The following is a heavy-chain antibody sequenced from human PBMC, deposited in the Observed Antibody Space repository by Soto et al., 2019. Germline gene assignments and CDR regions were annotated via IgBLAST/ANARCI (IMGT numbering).Heavy chain of an antibody. J-gene: IGHJ6*02. V-gene: IGHV1-46*01. CDR3: ATGVVTTVKPGGMDV. Sequence: GASVKVSCKASGYTFTSYYMHWVRQAPGQGLEWMGIINPSGGSTSYAQKFQGRVTMTRDTSTRTVYMELSSLRSEDTAVYYCATGVVTTVKPGGMDVWGQGTTVTVSS. CDR1: GYTFTSYY. CDR2: INPSGGST. D-gene: IGHD4-4*01.